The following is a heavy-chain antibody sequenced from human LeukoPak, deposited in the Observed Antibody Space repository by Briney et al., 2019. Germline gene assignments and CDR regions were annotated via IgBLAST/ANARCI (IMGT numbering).Heavy chain of an antibody. CDR1: GFTVSSNY. D-gene: IGHD3-10*01. CDR2: IYSGGST. V-gene: IGHV3-53*05. J-gene: IGHJ4*02. Sequence: PGGSLRLSCAASGFTVSSNYMSWVRQAPGKGLEWVSVIYSGGSTYYADSVKGRFTISRDNSKNTLYLQMNSLRAEDTAVYYCARGGGFGELLFSFDYWGQGTLVTVSS. CDR3: ARGGGFGELLFSFDY.